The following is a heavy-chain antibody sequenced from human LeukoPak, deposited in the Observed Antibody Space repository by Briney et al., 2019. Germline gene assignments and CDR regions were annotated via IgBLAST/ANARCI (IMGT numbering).Heavy chain of an antibody. D-gene: IGHD6-19*01. CDR3: ARGAPIRVAVAATFDP. J-gene: IGHJ5*02. Sequence: VASVTVSCKASGYTFTSYYMHWVRQAPGQGLEWMGIINPSGGSTSYAQKFQGRVTMTRDTSTSTVYMELSSLRSEDTAVYYCARGAPIRVAVAATFDPWGQGTLVTVPS. CDR2: INPSGGST. CDR1: GYTFTSYY. V-gene: IGHV1-46*01.